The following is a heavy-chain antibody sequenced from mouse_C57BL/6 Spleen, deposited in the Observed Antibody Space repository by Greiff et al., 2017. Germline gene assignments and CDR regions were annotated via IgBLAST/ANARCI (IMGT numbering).Heavy chain of an antibody. V-gene: IGHV5-17*01. J-gene: IGHJ3*01. CDR3: ARPPYDYDGFAY. D-gene: IGHD2-4*01. Sequence: DVKLVESGGGLVKPGGSLKLSCAASGFTFSDYGMHWVRQAPEKGLEWVAYISSGSSTIYYADTVKGRFTISRDNAKNTLFLQMTSLRSEDTAMYYCARPPYDYDGFAYWGQGTLVTVSA. CDR1: GFTFSDYG. CDR2: ISSGSSTI.